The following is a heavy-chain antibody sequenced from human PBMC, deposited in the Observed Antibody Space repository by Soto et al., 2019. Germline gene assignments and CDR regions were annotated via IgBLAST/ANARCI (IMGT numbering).Heavy chain of an antibody. J-gene: IGHJ4*02. D-gene: IGHD3-9*01. CDR2: ISGRGGST. CDR1: GFTFSSYA. CDR3: AKDLVAVLRYFDWLLRGDDY. Sequence: GGSLRLSCAASGFTFSSYAMSWVRQAPGKGLEWVSAISGRGGSTYYEDSLEGRFTISRDNSKNTLYLQMNSLRAEETAVYYCAKDLVAVLRYFDWLLRGDDYWGQGTLVTVSS. V-gene: IGHV3-23*01.